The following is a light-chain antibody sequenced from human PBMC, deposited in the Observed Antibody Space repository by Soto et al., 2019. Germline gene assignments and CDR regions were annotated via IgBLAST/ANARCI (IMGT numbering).Light chain of an antibody. J-gene: IGKJ4*01. CDR1: QSVSSY. Sequence: EIVLTQSPATLSLSPGERATLSCRASQSVSSYLAWYQQKPGQAPSLLIYDESNRATGIPARFSGSGAGTDFTLTISSLEPEDFAVYYCQQRRNWPTFGGGTKVEIK. CDR3: QQRRNWPT. CDR2: DES. V-gene: IGKV3-11*01.